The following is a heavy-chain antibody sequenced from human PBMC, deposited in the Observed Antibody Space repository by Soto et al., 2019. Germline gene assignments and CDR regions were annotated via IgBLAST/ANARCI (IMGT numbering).Heavy chain of an antibody. CDR2: ISAYNGNT. D-gene: IGHD6-6*01. J-gene: IGHJ6*02. CDR3: ARDHIAARRRSSYYGMDV. CDR1: GYTFTSYG. V-gene: IGHV1-18*04. Sequence: GASVKVSCKASGYTFTSYGISWVRQAPGQGLEWMGWISAYNGNTNYAQKLQGRVTMTTDTSTSTAYMELRSLRSDDTAVYYCARDHIAARRRSSYYGMDVWGQGTTVTV.